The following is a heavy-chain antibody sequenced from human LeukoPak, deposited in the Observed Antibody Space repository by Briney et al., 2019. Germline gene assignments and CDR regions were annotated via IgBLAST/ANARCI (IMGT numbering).Heavy chain of an antibody. CDR1: GGSLSDYY. J-gene: IGHJ4*02. Sequence: PSETLSLTCTVSGGSLSDYYWTWVRQPPGKGLEWIGYIYYSGSTNYNPSLKSRVTISVDTSKNQFSLKLSSVTAADTAVYYCARTRYYYNSRSYGAPYYFDYWGQGTLVTVSS. D-gene: IGHD3-10*01. V-gene: IGHV4-59*08. CDR3: ARTRYYYNSRSYGAPYYFDY. CDR2: IYYSGST.